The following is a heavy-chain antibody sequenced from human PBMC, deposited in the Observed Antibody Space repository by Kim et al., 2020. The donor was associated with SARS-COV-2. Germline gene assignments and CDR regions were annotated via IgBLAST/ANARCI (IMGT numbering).Heavy chain of an antibody. CDR1: GFTLSSYA. CDR2: ISYDGSNK. CDR3: ARSAMGGYYYGMDV. V-gene: IGHV3-30-3*01. J-gene: IGHJ6*02. D-gene: IGHD5-18*01. Sequence: GGSLRLSCAASGFTLSSYAMHWVRQAPGKGLEWVAVISYDGSNKYYADSVKGRFTISRDNSKNTLYLQMNSLRAEDTAVYYCARSAMGGYYYGMDVWGQGTTGTVSS.